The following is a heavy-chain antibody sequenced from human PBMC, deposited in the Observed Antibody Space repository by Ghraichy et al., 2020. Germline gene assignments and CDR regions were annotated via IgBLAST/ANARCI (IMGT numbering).Heavy chain of an antibody. D-gene: IGHD6-19*01. V-gene: IGHV4-59*01. Sequence: SETLSLTCIVSGGSISNYFWSWIRHPPGKRMEWMGYIYDRGRTTYNPSLQSRVTISVDTSKSQFSLKVTSVTAADTAVYYCAREGAGEYGAFDIWGRGTLVTVSS. CDR1: GGSISNYF. CDR3: AREGAGEYGAFDI. J-gene: IGHJ3*02. CDR2: IYDRGRT.